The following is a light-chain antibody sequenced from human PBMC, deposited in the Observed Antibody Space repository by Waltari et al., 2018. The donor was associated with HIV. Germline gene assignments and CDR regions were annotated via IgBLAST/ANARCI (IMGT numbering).Light chain of an antibody. CDR3: QQYGSSPRT. CDR1: QSVSSSY. J-gene: IGKJ1*01. CDR2: GAS. V-gene: IGKV3-20*01. Sequence: EIVLTQSPGTLSLSPGERATLPCRASQSVSSSYLAWYQQKPGQAPWLLIYGASTRAPGIPDRFSGSGSGTDFTLTISRLEPEDFAVYYCQQYGSSPRTFGQGTKVEIK.